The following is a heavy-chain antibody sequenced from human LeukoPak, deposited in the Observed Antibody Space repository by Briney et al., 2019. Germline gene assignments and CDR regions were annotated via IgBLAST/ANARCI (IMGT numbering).Heavy chain of an antibody. CDR2: IYYTGST. V-gene: IGHV4-59*08. D-gene: IGHD1-1*01. Sequence: PSETLSLTCTVSGGSLSNYYWGWIRQPPWKGLEYIGYIYYTGSTNYNPSLQSRITISVDTSKNQFSLKVTSVTAADTAVYYCARLLWNGRGAFDILGRGTLVTVSS. CDR3: ARLLWNGRGAFDI. J-gene: IGHJ3*02. CDR1: GGSLSNYY.